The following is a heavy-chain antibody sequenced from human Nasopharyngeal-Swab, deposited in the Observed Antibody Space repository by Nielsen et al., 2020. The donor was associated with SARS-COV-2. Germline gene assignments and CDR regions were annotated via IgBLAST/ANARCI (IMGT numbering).Heavy chain of an antibody. Sequence: WIRQPPGKGLEWIGRIYTSGSTNYNPSLKSRVTISVDTSKNQFSLKLSSVTAADTAVYYCARGGYSSTSCYVIDYWGQGTLVTVSS. J-gene: IGHJ4*02. D-gene: IGHD2-2*01. V-gene: IGHV4-61*02. CDR2: IYTSGST. CDR3: ARGGYSSTSCYVIDY.